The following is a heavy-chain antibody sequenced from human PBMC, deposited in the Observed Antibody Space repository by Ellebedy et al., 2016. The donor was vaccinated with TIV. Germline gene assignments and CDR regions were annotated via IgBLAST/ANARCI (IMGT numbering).Heavy chain of an antibody. D-gene: IGHD3-16*02. J-gene: IGHJ4*02. CDR1: GVSITGYY. V-gene: IGHV4-59*01. CDR3: ARVAWGSYRPEY. CDR2: IYYSGST. Sequence: SETLSLXXTVSGVSITGYYWSWIRQPPGKGLEWIGYIYYSGSTNYNPSLKSRVTISVDTSKNQFSLKLSSVTAADTAVYYCARVAWGSYRPEYWGQGALVTVSS.